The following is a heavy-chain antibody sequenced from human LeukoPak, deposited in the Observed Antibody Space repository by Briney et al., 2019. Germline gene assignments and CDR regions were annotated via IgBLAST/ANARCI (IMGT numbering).Heavy chain of an antibody. D-gene: IGHD2-15*01. CDR1: GYTFTSYY. V-gene: IGHV1-46*01. CDR3: AGDANLGYCSGGSCYDFGY. CDR2: INPSGGST. Sequence: GASVKVSCKASGYTFTSYYMHWVRQAPGQGLEWMGIINPSGGSTSYAQKFQGRVTMTRDTSTSTVYMELSSLRSEDTAVYYCAGDANLGYCSGGSCYDFGYWGQGTLVTVSS. J-gene: IGHJ4*02.